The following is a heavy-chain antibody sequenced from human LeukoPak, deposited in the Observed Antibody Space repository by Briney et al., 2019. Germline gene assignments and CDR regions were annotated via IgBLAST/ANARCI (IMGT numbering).Heavy chain of an antibody. CDR1: GFTVSSNY. D-gene: IGHD3-10*01. V-gene: IGHV3-48*03. CDR2: ISSSGSTI. Sequence: PGGSLRLSCAASGFTVSSNYMSWVRQAPGKGLEWVSYISSSGSTIYYADSVKGRFTISRDNAKNSLYLQMNSLRAEDTAVYYCAREPRGSGSYYPTYFDYWGQGTLVTVSS. CDR3: AREPRGSGSYYPTYFDY. J-gene: IGHJ4*02.